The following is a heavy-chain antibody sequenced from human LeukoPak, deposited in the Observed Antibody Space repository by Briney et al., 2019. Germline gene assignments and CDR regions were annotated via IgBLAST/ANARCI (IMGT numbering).Heavy chain of an antibody. CDR2: INHSGST. Sequence: SETLSLTCAVYGGSFSGYYWGWIRQPPGKGLEWIGEINHSGSTNYNPSLKSRVTISVDTSKNQFSLKLSSVTAADTAVYYCARDQGNYDFWSGYYYDYYYYMDVWGKGTTVTVSS. CDR1: GGSFSGYY. V-gene: IGHV4-34*01. D-gene: IGHD3-3*01. CDR3: ARDQGNYDFWSGYYYDYYYYMDV. J-gene: IGHJ6*03.